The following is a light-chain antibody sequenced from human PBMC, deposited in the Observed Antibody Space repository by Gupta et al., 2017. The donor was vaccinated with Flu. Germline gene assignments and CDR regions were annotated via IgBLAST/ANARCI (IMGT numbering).Light chain of an antibody. CDR2: GAS. J-gene: IGKJ1*01. Sequence: DIQMTQSPSSLSASVGDRVTITCRSSRATTNELGWFQQTPGRPPKRLIYGASNLQSGVPSRFSVIGSGTEFSLTITSPQTEDFATYYCPQHNSYPLTFGQGTKVEV. CDR1: RATTNE. CDR3: PQHNSYPLT. V-gene: IGKV1-17*01.